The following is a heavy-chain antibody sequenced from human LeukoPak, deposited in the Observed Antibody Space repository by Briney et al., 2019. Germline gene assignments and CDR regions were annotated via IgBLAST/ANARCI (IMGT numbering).Heavy chain of an antibody. Sequence: SETLSLTCTVSGGSISSYYWSWIRQPPGKGLEWIGYIYYSGSTYYNPSLKSRVTISVDRSKNQFSLKLSSVTAADTAVYYCARFLNWNDCWGQGTLVTVSS. V-gene: IGHV4-59*12. CDR2: IYYSGST. CDR1: GGSISSYY. J-gene: IGHJ5*01. CDR3: ARFLNWNDC. D-gene: IGHD2/OR15-2a*01.